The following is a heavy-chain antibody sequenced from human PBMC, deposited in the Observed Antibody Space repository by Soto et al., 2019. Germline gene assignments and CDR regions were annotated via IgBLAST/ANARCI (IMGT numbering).Heavy chain of an antibody. V-gene: IGHV4-34*01. D-gene: IGHD1-26*01. Sequence: SETLSLTCAVSGGSLRGHYWSWIRQSPVKGLEWIGEINHSGFTNYNPTLKSRVTISRDASKNQFSLRLSSMTAADSAVYFCARAAVKLGATLFDSWGQGTLVTVSS. J-gene: IGHJ4*02. CDR2: INHSGFT. CDR1: GGSLRGHY. CDR3: ARAAVKLGATLFDS.